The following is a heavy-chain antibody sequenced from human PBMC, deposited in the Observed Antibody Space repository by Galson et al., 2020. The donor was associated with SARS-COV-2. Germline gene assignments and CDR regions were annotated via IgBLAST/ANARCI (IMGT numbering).Heavy chain of an antibody. J-gene: IGHJ3*02. V-gene: IGHV4-30-2*01. D-gene: IGHD4-17*01. CDR2: ISHRGGT. CDR3: ARLHYGEYAPEAFDI. Sequence: TLSLTCAVSGTSISSGSYSWNWIRQTPGKGLEWIGYISHRGGTYYNPSLKSRVTISGDRSKNQFSLRLSSVTAADTAVYYCARLHYGEYAPEAFDIWGPGTRVTVAS. CDR1: GTSISSGSYS.